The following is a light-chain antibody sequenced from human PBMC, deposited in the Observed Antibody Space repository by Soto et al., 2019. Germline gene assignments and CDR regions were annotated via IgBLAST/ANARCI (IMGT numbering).Light chain of an antibody. CDR2: DAS. Sequence: DIQMTHXPXXXXTXXXAIFTIXCRASQSVSYWLAWYQKKPGKAPNLLIYDASILASGVPSRFSGGGFGTEFTLNISSLQPDDSAIYYCQHYNTYSKTFGPGTKVDIK. V-gene: IGKV1-5*01. CDR1: QSVSYW. J-gene: IGKJ3*01. CDR3: QHYNTYSKT.